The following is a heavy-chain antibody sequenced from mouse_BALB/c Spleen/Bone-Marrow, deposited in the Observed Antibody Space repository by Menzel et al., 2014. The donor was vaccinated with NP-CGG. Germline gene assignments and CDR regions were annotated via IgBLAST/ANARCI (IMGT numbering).Heavy chain of an antibody. Sequence: VQLQQSGPELVKPGASVKMSCKASGYTFTDYYMDWVKQSHGESFEWIGRVNPYNGGTSYNQKFKGKATLTVDKSSSTAYMELNSLTSEDSAVYYCARSYGNYAYYFDYWCQGTTLTVSS. CDR1: GYTFTDYY. CDR2: VNPYNGGT. V-gene: IGHV1-19*01. CDR3: ARSYGNYAYYFDY. D-gene: IGHD2-1*01. J-gene: IGHJ2*01.